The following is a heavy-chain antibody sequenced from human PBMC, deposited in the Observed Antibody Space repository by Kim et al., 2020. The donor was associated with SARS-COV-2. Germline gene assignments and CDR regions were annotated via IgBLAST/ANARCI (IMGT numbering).Heavy chain of an antibody. CDR2: IIPILGIA. Sequence: SVKVSCKASGGTFSSYAISWVRQAPGQGLEWMGRIIPILGIANYAQKFQGRVTITADKSTSTAYMELSSLRSEDTAVYYCARDPSGYSYRAFDYWGQGTLVTVSS. CDR1: GGTFSSYA. CDR3: ARDPSGYSYRAFDY. J-gene: IGHJ4*02. D-gene: IGHD5-18*01. V-gene: IGHV1-69*04.